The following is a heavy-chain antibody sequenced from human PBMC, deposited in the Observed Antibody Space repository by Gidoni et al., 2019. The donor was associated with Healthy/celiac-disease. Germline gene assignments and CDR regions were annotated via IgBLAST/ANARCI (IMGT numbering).Heavy chain of an antibody. CDR3: ARESYSGSYYGWDY. Sequence: EVQLVESGGGLVKPGGSLRLSCAASGFMFSSYSMNWVRQAPGKGLEWVSFISGSSNYISYADSVRGRFTISRDNAKNSLYLQMNSLGAEDTAVYYCARESYSGSYYGWDYWGQGTLVTVSS. V-gene: IGHV3-21*01. D-gene: IGHD1-26*01. CDR1: GFMFSSYS. J-gene: IGHJ4*02. CDR2: ISGSSNYI.